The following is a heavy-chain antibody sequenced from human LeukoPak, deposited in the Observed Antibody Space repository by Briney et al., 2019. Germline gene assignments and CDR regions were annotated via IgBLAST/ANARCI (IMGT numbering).Heavy chain of an antibody. CDR3: ARDPYSYYYDSSGYYPITGFDY. D-gene: IGHD3-22*01. V-gene: IGHV4-59*12. CDR2: VYYSGST. Sequence: SETLSLTCTVSGGSISGYYWSWIRQPPGKGLEWIGYVYYSGSTNYNPSLKSRVTISIDTSKNQFSLKLSSVTAADTAVYYCARDPYSYYYDSSGYYPITGFDYWGQGTLVTVSS. CDR1: GGSISGYY. J-gene: IGHJ4*02.